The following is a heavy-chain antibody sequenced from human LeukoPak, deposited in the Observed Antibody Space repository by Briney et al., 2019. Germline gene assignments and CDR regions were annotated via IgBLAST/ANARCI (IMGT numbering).Heavy chain of an antibody. CDR3: TRGGYGPGSHYRF. D-gene: IGHD3-10*01. J-gene: IGHJ4*02. CDR2: INHSGQI. CDR1: GGPFTGYY. V-gene: IGHV4-34*01. Sequence: SEPLSLTCAFYGGPFTGYYWRWIPQSTGKGLEWLGEINHSGQIDYNTSLKSRVTISVDTSRNQFSLHLNSVTAADTAVYYCTRGGYGPGSHYRFWGQGTLVTVSS.